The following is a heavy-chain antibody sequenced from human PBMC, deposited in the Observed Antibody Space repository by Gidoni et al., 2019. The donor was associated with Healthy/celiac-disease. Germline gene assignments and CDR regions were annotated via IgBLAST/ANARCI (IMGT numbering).Heavy chain of an antibody. CDR1: GFTFSSYA. J-gene: IGHJ4*02. V-gene: IGHV3-23*01. D-gene: IGHD3-16*01. Sequence: EVQLLESGGGLVQPGGSLRLSCAASGFTFSSYAMSWGRQAPGKGLEWVSAISGSGGSTYYADSVKGRFTISRDNSKNTLYLQMNSLRAEDTAVYYCAKGIDYVSYYFDYWGQGTLVTVSS. CDR2: ISGSGGST. CDR3: AKGIDYVSYYFDY.